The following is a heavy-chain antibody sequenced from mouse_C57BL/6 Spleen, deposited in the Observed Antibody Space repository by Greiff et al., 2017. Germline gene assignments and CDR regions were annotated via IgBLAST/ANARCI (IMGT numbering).Heavy chain of an antibody. CDR2: INPSNGGT. Sequence: QVQLQQPGTELVKPGASVKLSCKASGYTFTSYWMHWVKQRPGQGLEWIGNINPSNGGTNYNEKFKSKATLTVDRASSTAYMQLSSLTAEDSAVYYCAREVLRLDWYFDVWGTGTTVTVSS. J-gene: IGHJ1*03. V-gene: IGHV1-53*01. CDR3: AREVLRLDWYFDV. CDR1: GYTFTSYW. D-gene: IGHD1-1*01.